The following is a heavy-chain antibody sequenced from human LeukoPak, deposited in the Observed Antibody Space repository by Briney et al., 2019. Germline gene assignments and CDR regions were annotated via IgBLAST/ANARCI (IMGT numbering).Heavy chain of an antibody. CDR3: ARLTSIAARPSFDP. J-gene: IGHJ5*02. V-gene: IGHV1-18*01. Sequence: ASVKVSCKASGYTFTSYGISWVRQAPGQGLEWMGWISAYNGNTNYAQKLQGRVTMTTDTSTSTAYMELRSLRSDDTAVYYCARLTSIAARPSFDPWGQGTLVTVSS. D-gene: IGHD6-6*01. CDR1: GYTFTSYG. CDR2: ISAYNGNT.